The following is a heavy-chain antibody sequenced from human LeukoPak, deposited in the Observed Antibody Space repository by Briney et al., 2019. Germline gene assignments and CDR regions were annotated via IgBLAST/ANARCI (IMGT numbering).Heavy chain of an antibody. CDR1: GFTFSDYY. D-gene: IGHD1-14*01. CDR3: ARGPRASLHAFDI. V-gene: IGHV3-11*06. CDR2: ISSNSPYT. Sequence: GSLRLSCAASGFTFSDYYMSWIRQSPGKGLEWISYISSNSPYTSYADSVEGRFTVSRDNAKNSLHLQMNSLTAEDTAVYYCARGPRASLHAFDIWGQGTMVSVSS. J-gene: IGHJ3*02.